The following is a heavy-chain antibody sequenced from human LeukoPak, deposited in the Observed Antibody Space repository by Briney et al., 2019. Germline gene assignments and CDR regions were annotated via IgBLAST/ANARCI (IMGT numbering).Heavy chain of an antibody. D-gene: IGHD4-17*01. V-gene: IGHV3-48*03. Sequence: GGSLRLSCAASGFTFSTYEINWVRQAPGKGLECLSHISTSGSSIHYADSVKGRFTIYRDNAKNSLYLQMNSLRVEDTAVYYCARDATTELGTVYMDVWGKGTTVTISS. CDR3: ARDATTELGTVYMDV. J-gene: IGHJ6*03. CDR1: GFTFSTYE. CDR2: ISTSGSSI.